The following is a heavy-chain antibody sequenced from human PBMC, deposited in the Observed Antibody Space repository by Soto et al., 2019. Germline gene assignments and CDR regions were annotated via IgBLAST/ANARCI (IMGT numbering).Heavy chain of an antibody. D-gene: IGHD2-8*01. J-gene: IGHJ6*02. CDR1: GFSFDTHG. V-gene: IGHV3-23*01. Sequence: EVQVLESGGGLVQPGGSLRLSCAASGFSFDTHGMTWVRQAPGKGPQWVSAISGTGAKTYYVDSVKGRFTISRDNSKNALYLQMIGLRAEDTAIYYCARLSGADPHYYYGMDVWGQGTTVTVSS. CDR3: ARLSGADPHYYYGMDV. CDR2: ISGTGAKT.